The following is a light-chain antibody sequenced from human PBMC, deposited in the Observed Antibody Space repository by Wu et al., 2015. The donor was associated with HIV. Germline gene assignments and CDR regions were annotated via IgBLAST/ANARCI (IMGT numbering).Light chain of an antibody. V-gene: IGKV3-11*01. J-gene: IGKJ1*01. CDR3: QKYNTAPWT. Sequence: ETVLSQSPATLSLSPGERATLSCRASQYISNSLAWFQQKSGQSPRLLIYDASHRATGIPARFSGSGSGTDFTLTTSSLQPEDVATYYCQKYNTAPWTFGQGTKVEMK. CDR2: DAS. CDR1: QYISNS.